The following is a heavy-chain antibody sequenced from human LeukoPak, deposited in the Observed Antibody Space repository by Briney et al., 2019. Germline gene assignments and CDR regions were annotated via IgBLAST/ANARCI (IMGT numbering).Heavy chain of an antibody. Sequence: PSETLSLTCTVSGGSISSGDYYWSWIRQPPGTGLEWIGYIYYSGSTYYNPSLKSRVTISVDTSKNQFSLKLSSVTAADTAVYYCARDRATVTPDYFDYWGQGTLVTVSS. CDR1: GGSISSGDYY. J-gene: IGHJ4*02. CDR2: IYYSGST. D-gene: IGHD4-17*01. CDR3: ARDRATVTPDYFDY. V-gene: IGHV4-30-4*01.